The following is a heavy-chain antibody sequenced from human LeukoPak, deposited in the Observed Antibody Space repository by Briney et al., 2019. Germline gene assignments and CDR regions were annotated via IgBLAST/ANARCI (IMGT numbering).Heavy chain of an antibody. V-gene: IGHV3-30-3*01. CDR3: AREGDRQWLVRFAEYFQH. D-gene: IGHD6-19*01. J-gene: IGHJ1*01. CDR2: ISYDGSNK. Sequence: PGGSLRLSCAASGFTFSSYAMHWVRQAPGKGLEWVAVISYDGSNKYYADSVKGRFTISRDNSKNTLYLQMNSLRAEDTAVYYCAREGDRQWLVRFAEYFQHWGRAPWSPSPQ. CDR1: GFTFSSYA.